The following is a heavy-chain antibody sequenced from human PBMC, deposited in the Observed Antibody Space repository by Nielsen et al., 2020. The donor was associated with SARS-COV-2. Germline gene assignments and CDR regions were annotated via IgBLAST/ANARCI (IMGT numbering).Heavy chain of an antibody. J-gene: IGHJ3*02. D-gene: IGHD5-18*01. CDR2: IYSIYSGSNT. Sequence: WLRQPPGKGLEWVSVIYSIYSGSNTYYADSVKGRFTISRDNAKNSLYLQMNSLRAEDTAVYYCARVKGPDIIQLWSDAFDIWGQGTMVTVSS. CDR3: ARVKGPDIIQLWSDAFDI. V-gene: IGHV3-21*01.